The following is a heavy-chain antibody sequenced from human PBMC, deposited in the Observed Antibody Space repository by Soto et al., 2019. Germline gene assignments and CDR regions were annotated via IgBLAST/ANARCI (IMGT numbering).Heavy chain of an antibody. Sequence: QVQLVQSGAEVKKPGSSVTVSCKASGGTFSSYTISWVRQAPGQGLEWMGGIIPIFGTANYAQKFQGRVTITADESXXPAYMELSSLRSEDTAVYYCARGNHRWLQLWYFDLWGRGTLVTVSS. V-gene: IGHV1-69*12. J-gene: IGHJ2*01. CDR2: IIPIFGTA. D-gene: IGHD5-12*01. CDR3: ARGNHRWLQLWYFDL. CDR1: GGTFSSYT.